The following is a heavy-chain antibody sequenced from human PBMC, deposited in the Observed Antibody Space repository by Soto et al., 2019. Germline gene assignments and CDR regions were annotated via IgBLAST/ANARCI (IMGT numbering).Heavy chain of an antibody. D-gene: IGHD3-10*01. CDR3: ARLVYDTRLNYMYFDF. CDR2: IFHDGTA. J-gene: IGHJ4*02. V-gene: IGHV4-4*02. CDR1: GVSIISGNW. Sequence: KPSETLSLTCAVSGVSIISGNWWTLVRQSPQRGLEYIGEIFHDGTANYYPSFERRVAISVDTSKNQFSLKLTSVTAADTAIYFCARLVYDTRLNYMYFDFWGQGTLVTVSS.